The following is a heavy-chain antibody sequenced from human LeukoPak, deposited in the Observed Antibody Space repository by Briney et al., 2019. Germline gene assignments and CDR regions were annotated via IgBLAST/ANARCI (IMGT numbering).Heavy chain of an antibody. V-gene: IGHV3-21*01. J-gene: IGHJ4*02. Sequence: GGSLRLSCAASGFTFSSYSMNSVPQAPGKGLEWVSSISSSSSYIYYTDSVKGRFTISRDNAKNSLYLQMNSLRAEDTVVYYCARDLYGSGSDYFDYWGQGTLVTVSS. CDR1: GFTFSSYS. CDR3: ARDLYGSGSDYFDY. CDR2: ISSSSSYI. D-gene: IGHD3-10*01.